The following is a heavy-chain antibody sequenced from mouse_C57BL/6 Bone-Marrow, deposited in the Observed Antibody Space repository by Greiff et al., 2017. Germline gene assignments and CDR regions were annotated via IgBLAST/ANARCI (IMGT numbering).Heavy chain of an antibody. CDR3: ARGYYGSSSWFAY. Sequence: QVTLKESGPGILQPSQTLSLTCSFSGFSLNTFDMSVGWFRQPSGKGLEWLAHIWWDDDKYYNPALKSRLPISKDTSKNLVFLKIANVDTADTATYYCARGYYGSSSWFAYWGQGTLVTVSA. D-gene: IGHD1-1*01. V-gene: IGHV8-8*01. J-gene: IGHJ3*01. CDR2: IWWDDDK. CDR1: GFSLNTFDMS.